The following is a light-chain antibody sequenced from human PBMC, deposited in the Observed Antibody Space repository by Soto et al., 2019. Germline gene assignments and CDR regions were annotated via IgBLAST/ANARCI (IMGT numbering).Light chain of an antibody. CDR1: QSVSSSY. J-gene: IGKJ2*01. V-gene: IGKV3-20*01. Sequence: EIVLTQSPCTLSSSPGERATLSCRASQSVSSSYLSWYQQKPGQAPRLLIYDASSKADGIPDRFSGSRSATDFTLPISSLVPEDVAVYYCQQYGSSPLYTFGQGTKLEIK. CDR2: DAS. CDR3: QQYGSSPLYT.